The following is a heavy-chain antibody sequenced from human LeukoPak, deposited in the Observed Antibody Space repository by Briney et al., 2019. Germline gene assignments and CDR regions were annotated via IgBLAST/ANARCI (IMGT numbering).Heavy chain of an antibody. D-gene: IGHD3-22*01. J-gene: IGHJ4*02. Sequence: GASVKVSCKASGYTFTGYYMHWVRQAPGQGLEWMGWISAYNGNTNYAQKLQGRVTMTTDTSTSTAYMELRSLRSDDTAVYYCAREPYYYDSSGYYYFDYWGQGTLVTVSS. CDR2: ISAYNGNT. V-gene: IGHV1-18*04. CDR1: GYTFTGYY. CDR3: AREPYYYDSSGYYYFDY.